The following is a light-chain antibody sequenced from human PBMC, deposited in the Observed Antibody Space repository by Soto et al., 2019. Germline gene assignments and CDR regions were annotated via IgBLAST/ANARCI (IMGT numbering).Light chain of an antibody. CDR1: QSVGSRF. Sequence: EIALTQSPGTLSLSPVERATLSCRASQSVGSRFLAWYQQKPGQAPRLLISGTFSRATGIPDRFSGSGSGTDFTLTISRLEPEDFAVYYCQQYGSSGTFGQGTKVDNK. CDR2: GTF. J-gene: IGKJ1*01. CDR3: QQYGSSGT. V-gene: IGKV3-20*01.